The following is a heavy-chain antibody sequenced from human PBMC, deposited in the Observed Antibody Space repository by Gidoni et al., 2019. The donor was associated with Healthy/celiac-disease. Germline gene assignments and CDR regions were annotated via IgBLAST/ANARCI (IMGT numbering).Heavy chain of an antibody. CDR3: AGGEWFNYYYGMDV. D-gene: IGHD3-3*01. J-gene: IGHJ6*02. CDR1: GGSISSGGYY. Sequence: QVQLQESGPGLVKPSQTLSLTCIVSGGSISSGGYYWSWIRQHPGKGLEWIGYIYYSGSTYYNPSLKSRVTISVDTSKNQFSLKLSSVTAADTAVYYCAGGEWFNYYYGMDVWGQGTTVTVSS. V-gene: IGHV4-31*03. CDR2: IYYSGST.